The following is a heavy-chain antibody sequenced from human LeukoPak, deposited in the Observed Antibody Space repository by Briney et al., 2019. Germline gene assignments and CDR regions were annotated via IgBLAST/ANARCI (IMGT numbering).Heavy chain of an antibody. D-gene: IGHD1-26*01. CDR2: ISPGDSDT. CDR1: GYSFTTHW. J-gene: IGHJ4*02. Sequence: GESLKISCKGSGYSFTTHWIGWVRQMPGKGLEWMGIISPGDSDTRCSPSFQGQVTISVDKSISTAYVQWSSLQASDTAMYFCARQGGSYQPFDYWGQGTLVTVSS. CDR3: ARQGGSYQPFDY. V-gene: IGHV5-51*01.